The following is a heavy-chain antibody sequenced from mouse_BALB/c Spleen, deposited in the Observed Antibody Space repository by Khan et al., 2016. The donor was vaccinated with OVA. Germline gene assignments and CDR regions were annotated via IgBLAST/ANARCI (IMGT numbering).Heavy chain of an antibody. Sequence: QIQLVQSGPELKKPGETVKISCKASGYAFANNGMNWARQAPGKGLKWMGWINTYTGEPTYAADFQGRFAFSLETSASTAYLQINNLKNEDTATYFCARVGYSGTMDYWGQGTSVIGSS. V-gene: IGHV9-3-1*01. CDR2: INTYTGEP. CDR3: ARVGYSGTMDY. D-gene: IGHD2-14*01. CDR1: GYAFANNG. J-gene: IGHJ4*01.